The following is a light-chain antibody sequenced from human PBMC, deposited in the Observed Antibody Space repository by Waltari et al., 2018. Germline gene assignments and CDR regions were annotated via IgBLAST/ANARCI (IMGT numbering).Light chain of an antibody. V-gene: IGKV3-20*01. CDR1: QSISRY. CDR3: QKYGSLPAT. Sequence: EILWTQSPGTQSLSPGARATLSCRASQSISRYLAWYQHKPGQAPRLLIYDAPSRATGIPDRFSGSGSGTDVSLTISRLEPEDFAVYYCQKYGSLPATFGQGTKVEIK. J-gene: IGKJ1*01. CDR2: DAP.